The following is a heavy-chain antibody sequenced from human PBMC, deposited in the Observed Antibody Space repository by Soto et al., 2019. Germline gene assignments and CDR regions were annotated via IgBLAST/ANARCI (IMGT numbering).Heavy chain of an antibody. D-gene: IGHD2-8*02. V-gene: IGHV3-21*01. CDR3: AREGRTVHYFGFAFDV. J-gene: IGHJ4*02. Sequence: GGSLRLSCSASGFTFNNYNMNWVRQAPGKGLEWVSSISSGTNFIYYADSVMGRFTISRDNTKNSVFLQMSSLRAEDTALYYCAREGRTVHYFGFAFDVSSPGTLVTVS. CDR1: GFTFNNYN. CDR2: ISSGTNFI.